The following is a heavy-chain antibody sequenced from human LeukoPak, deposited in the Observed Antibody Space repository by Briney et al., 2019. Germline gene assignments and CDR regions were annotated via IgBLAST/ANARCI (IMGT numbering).Heavy chain of an antibody. V-gene: IGHV3-23*01. D-gene: IGHD3-10*02. CDR2: ILSSGGYI. Sequence: GGSLRLSCVASGFTFSNFAMRWVRQAPGKGLECVSGILSSGGYISYADSVKGRFTISRDNSKNTLYLQMNSLKVEDTAIYYCAKSGAYVIDYWGQGTLVTVSS. CDR3: AKSGAYVIDY. CDR1: GFTFSNFA. J-gene: IGHJ4*02.